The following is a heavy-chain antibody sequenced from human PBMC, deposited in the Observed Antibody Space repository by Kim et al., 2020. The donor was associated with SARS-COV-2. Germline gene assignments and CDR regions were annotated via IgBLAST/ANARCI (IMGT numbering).Heavy chain of an antibody. CDR2: IYYSGST. V-gene: IGHV4-39*01. CDR1: GGSISSSSYY. D-gene: IGHD4-4*01. CDR3: ASYTEDDAFDI. Sequence: SETLSLTCTVSGGSISSSSYYWGWIRQPPGKGLEWIGSIYYSGSTYYNPSLKSRVTISVDTSKNQFSLKLSSVTAADTAVYYCASYTEDDAFDIWGQGT. J-gene: IGHJ3*02.